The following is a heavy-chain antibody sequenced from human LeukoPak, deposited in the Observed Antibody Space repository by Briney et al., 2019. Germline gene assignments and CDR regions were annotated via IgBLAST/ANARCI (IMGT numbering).Heavy chain of an antibody. CDR3: ATDPGYNAYDVSGWFDP. CDR1: GYAFTGYY. Sequence: ASVKVSCKTSGYAFTGYYIHWVRQAPGQGLEWMGWINPNSGVADYAQKFQGRVTMTRDTSIRTAYMEVSRLRSDDTAVYYCATDPGYNAYDVSGWFDPWGQGTLVTVSS. V-gene: IGHV1-2*02. CDR2: INPNSGVA. D-gene: IGHD5-12*01. J-gene: IGHJ5*02.